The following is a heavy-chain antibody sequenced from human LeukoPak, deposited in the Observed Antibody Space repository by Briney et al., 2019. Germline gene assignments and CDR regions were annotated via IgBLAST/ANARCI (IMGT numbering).Heavy chain of an antibody. V-gene: IGHV3-11*05. D-gene: IGHD3-16*01. Sequence: PGRSLRLSCAASGFTFSDYYMSWIRQAPGKGLEWVSYISSSSSYTNYADSVKGRFTISRDNAKNSLYLQMNSLRAEDTAVYYCARDGGRGNPPDYWGQGTLVTVSS. CDR3: ARDGGRGNPPDY. J-gene: IGHJ4*02. CDR1: GFTFSDYY. CDR2: ISSSSSYT.